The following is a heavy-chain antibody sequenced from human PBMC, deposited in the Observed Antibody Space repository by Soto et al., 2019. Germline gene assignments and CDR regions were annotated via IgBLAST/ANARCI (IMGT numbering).Heavy chain of an antibody. V-gene: IGHV4-31*03. CDR1: GGSISRGGYY. J-gene: IGHJ6*02. CDR2: IYYSGST. D-gene: IGHD2-2*02. CDR3: ARDKVVPAAISGDYYYYGMDV. Sequence: SETLSLTCTVSGGSISRGGYYWSWIRQHPGKGLEWIGYIYYSGSTYYNPSLKSRVTISVDTSKNQLSLKLSSVTAADTAVYYWARDKVVPAAISGDYYYYGMDVWGQGTTVTVSS.